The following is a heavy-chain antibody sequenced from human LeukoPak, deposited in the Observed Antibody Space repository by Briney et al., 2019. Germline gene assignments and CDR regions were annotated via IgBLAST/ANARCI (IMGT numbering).Heavy chain of an antibody. V-gene: IGHV1-2*02. CDR2: INPNSGGT. Sequence: PEASVKASCKASGYTFTGYYMHWVRQAPGQGLEWMGWINPNSGGTNYAQKFQGRVTLTRDTAISTAYMELSRLRSDDTAVYYCARKLENLVCFDLWGRGTQVTVSS. D-gene: IGHD1-1*01. J-gene: IGHJ2*01. CDR1: GYTFTGYY. CDR3: ARKLENLVCFDL.